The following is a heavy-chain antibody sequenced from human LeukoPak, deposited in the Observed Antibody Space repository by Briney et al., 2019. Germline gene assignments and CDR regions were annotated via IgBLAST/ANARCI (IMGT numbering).Heavy chain of an antibody. V-gene: IGHV3-23*01. CDR1: GFTFSSYA. Sequence: PGGSLRLSCAASGFTFSSYAMSWVRQAPGKGLEWVSAISGSGGSTYYADSVKGRFTISRDNSKNMLYLQMNSLRAEDTAVYYCAKDRDYGSGSYYNDHYFDYWGQGTLVTVSS. J-gene: IGHJ4*02. CDR3: AKDRDYGSGSYYNDHYFDY. D-gene: IGHD3-10*01. CDR2: ISGSGGST.